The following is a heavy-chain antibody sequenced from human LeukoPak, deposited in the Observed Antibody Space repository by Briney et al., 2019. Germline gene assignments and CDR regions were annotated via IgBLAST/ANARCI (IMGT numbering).Heavy chain of an antibody. Sequence: SETLSLTCTVSGGSISSSSYYWGWIRQPPGKGLEWIGSIYYSGSTHDNPSLKSRVTISVDTSKNQFSLKLSSVTAADTAVYYCARGRSSMVRGYYYYYMDVWGKGTTVTITS. CDR2: IYYSGST. CDR3: ARGRSSMVRGYYYYYMDV. D-gene: IGHD3-10*01. V-gene: IGHV4-39*07. CDR1: GGSISSSSYY. J-gene: IGHJ6*03.